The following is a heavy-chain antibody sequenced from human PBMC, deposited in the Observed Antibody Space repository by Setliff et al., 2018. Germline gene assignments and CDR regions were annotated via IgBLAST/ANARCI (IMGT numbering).Heavy chain of an antibody. CDR1: GGSISSGDYY. CDR2: IYHSGST. Sequence: SETLSLTCTVSGGSISSGDYYWSWIRQPPGKGLEWIGYIYHSGSTYYNPSLKRRVTISVDTSKNQFSLKLSSVTAADTAVYYCARENLSSGWYVGGYYYYYGMDVWGQGTTVTVSS. D-gene: IGHD6-19*01. V-gene: IGHV4-30-4*08. J-gene: IGHJ6*02. CDR3: ARENLSSGWYVGGYYYYYGMDV.